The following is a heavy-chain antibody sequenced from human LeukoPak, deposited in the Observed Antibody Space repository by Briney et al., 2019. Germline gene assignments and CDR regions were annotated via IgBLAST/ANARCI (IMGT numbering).Heavy chain of an antibody. V-gene: IGHV3-30*02. J-gene: IGHJ4*02. CDR1: GFTFSSYG. CDR2: IRYDGSNK. CDR3: AKPYYYGSGSYFH. D-gene: IGHD3-10*01. Sequence: GGSLRLSCAASGFTFSSYGMHWVRQAPGKGLEWVAFIRYDGSNKYYADSVKGRFTISRDNSKNTLYLQMNSLRVEDTAVYYCAKPYYYGSGSYFHWGQGTLVTVSS.